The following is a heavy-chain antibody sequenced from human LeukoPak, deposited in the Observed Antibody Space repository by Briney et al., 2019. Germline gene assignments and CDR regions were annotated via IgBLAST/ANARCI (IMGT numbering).Heavy chain of an antibody. CDR1: RESSSAYY. CDR3: ASRTKIRYFDF. Sequence: SETLSLTCAVYRESSSAYYWNWFRQPPGKGLEWIAEINHSGGTNYNPPLKSRVTISVDTSKSQFSLRLSSLTAADTAVYYCASRTKIRYFDFWGQGTLVTVSS. J-gene: IGHJ4*02. D-gene: IGHD3-9*01. CDR2: INHSGGT. V-gene: IGHV4-34*01.